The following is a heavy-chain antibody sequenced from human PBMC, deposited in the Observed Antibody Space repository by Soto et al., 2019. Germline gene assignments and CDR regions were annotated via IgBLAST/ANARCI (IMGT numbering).Heavy chain of an antibody. V-gene: IGHV1-18*01. J-gene: IGHJ3*02. CDR1: RYTFISYG. D-gene: IGHD4-17*01. Sequence: ASVKVSCKASRYTFISYGINWVRQAPGQGLEWMGWISAYNGNTNYAQKLQGRVTMTTDASTSTAYMELRSLRSDDTAMYYCARDVAPYGDPGAFDIWGQGTMVT. CDR2: ISAYNGNT. CDR3: ARDVAPYGDPGAFDI.